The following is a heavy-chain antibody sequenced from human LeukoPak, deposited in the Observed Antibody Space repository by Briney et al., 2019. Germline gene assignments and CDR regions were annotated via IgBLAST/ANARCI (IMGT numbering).Heavy chain of an antibody. V-gene: IGHV3-66*01. CDR1: GFIVSSNY. J-gene: IGHJ5*02. CDR3: ARDWRSGSGTQRWFDP. D-gene: IGHD3-10*01. CDR2: IYSGGST. Sequence: GGSLRLSCAASGFIVSSNYMSWVRQAPGKGLEWVSVIYSGGSTHYADSVKGRFTISRDNSKNTLYLQMNSLRAEDTAVYYCARDWRSGSGTQRWFDPWGQGTLVTVSS.